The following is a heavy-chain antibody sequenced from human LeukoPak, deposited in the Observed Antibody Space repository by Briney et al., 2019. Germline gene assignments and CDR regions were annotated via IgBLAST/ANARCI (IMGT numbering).Heavy chain of an antibody. CDR1: GFTFSNYA. CDR3: ARGSGWTDY. Sequence: QPGGSLRLSCAASGFTFSNYAMHWVRQAPGKGLEWVANIKEDGSDKYYVDSVKGRFTISRDNAKNSVYLQMNSLRAEDTAVYYCARGSGWTDYWGQGTLVTVSS. D-gene: IGHD6-19*01. CDR2: IKEDGSDK. V-gene: IGHV3-7*01. J-gene: IGHJ4*02.